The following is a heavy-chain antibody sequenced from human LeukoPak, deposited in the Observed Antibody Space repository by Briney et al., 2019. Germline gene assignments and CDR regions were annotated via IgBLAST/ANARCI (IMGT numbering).Heavy chain of an antibody. CDR2: VYYSGST. CDR1: GASISTYY. D-gene: IGHD6-13*01. CDR3: ARAPRDIAAAGTRDWFDP. J-gene: IGHJ5*02. Sequence: SETLSLTCTVSGASISTYYWSWIRQPPGKGLEWIGYVYYSGSTNYNPSLKSRVTISVDKSKNQFSLKLSSVTAADTAVYYCARAPRDIAAAGTRDWFDPWGQGTLVTVSS. V-gene: IGHV4-59*12.